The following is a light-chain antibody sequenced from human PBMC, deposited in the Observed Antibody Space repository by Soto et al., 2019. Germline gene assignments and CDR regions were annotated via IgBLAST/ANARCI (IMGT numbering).Light chain of an antibody. CDR2: EVS. CDR3: SSYKNTFTFDV. CDR1: SSDIGPYNY. Sequence: QSALTQPASVSGSPGQSITISCTGTSSDIGPYNYVCWYQHHPGKAPKLIISEVSNRASGVSDRFSGSKSGNTASLTISGLQAEDEADYYCSSYKNTFTFDVFGTGTKLTVL. J-gene: IGLJ1*01. V-gene: IGLV2-14*01.